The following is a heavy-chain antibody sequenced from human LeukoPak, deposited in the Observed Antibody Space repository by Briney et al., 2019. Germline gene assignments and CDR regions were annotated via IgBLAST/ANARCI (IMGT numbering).Heavy chain of an antibody. D-gene: IGHD5-12*01. V-gene: IGHV5-10-1*01. CDR2: IDPSDSYT. Sequence: GESLKISCKGSGYSFTSYWISWVRQMPGKGLEWMGRIDPSDSYTNYSPSFQGHVTISADKSISTAYLQWSSLKASDTAMYYCARLRAGRRGYSGYDSDYWGQGTLVTVSS. J-gene: IGHJ4*02. CDR1: GYSFTSYW. CDR3: ARLRAGRRGYSGYDSDY.